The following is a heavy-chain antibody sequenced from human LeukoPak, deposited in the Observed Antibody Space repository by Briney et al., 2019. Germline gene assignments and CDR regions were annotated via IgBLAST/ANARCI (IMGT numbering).Heavy chain of an antibody. CDR2: INPNSGGT. CDR1: TYTFTDYY. Sequence: GASVKVSCKASTYTFTDYYMHWVRQAPGQGLEWMGWINPNSGGTSYPQKFQGRVTMTRDTSISTAYMELSRLRSDDTGVYYCARGYGAPRGDYWGQGTLVTVSS. D-gene: IGHD4/OR15-4a*01. CDR3: ARGYGAPRGDY. V-gene: IGHV1-2*02. J-gene: IGHJ4*02.